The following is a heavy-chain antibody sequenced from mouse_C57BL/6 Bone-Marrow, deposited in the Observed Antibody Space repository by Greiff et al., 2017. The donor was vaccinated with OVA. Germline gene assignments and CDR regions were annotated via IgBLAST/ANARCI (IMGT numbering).Heavy chain of an antibody. D-gene: IGHD2-5*01. CDR3: TTKAYYSNPWFAH. CDR2: IDPENGDT. CDR1: GFNIKDDY. J-gene: IGHJ3*01. Sequence: VQLQQSGAELVRPGASVKLSCTASGFNIKDDYMHWVKQRPEQGLEWIGWIDPENGDTEYASKFQGKATITADTSSNTAYLQLSSLTSEDTAVYYGTTKAYYSNPWFAHWGQGTLVTVSA. V-gene: IGHV14-4*01.